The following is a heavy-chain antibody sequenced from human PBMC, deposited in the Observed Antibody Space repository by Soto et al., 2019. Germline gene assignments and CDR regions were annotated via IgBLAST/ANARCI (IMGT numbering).Heavy chain of an antibody. CDR2: ISFDGSNT. CDR3: AKDTHLYASSDYYVFDQ. V-gene: IGHV3-30*18. Sequence: QVQLVESGGGVVQPGMSLRLSCAASGSTFRNYGIHWVRHAPGKGLQLVVTISFDGSNTHYVDSVPGRFTISRDNSVNTVFLQMNGLRVADTAVYYCAKDTHLYASSDYYVFDQWGQGNLVTVAS. J-gene: IGHJ4*02. D-gene: IGHD3-22*01. CDR1: GSTFRNYG.